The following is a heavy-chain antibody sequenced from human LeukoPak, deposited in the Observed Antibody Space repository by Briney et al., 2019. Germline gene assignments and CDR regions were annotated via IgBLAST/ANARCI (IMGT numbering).Heavy chain of an antibody. CDR1: GYTFTSYG. Sequence: ASVKVSCKASGYTFTSYGISWVRQAPGQGLEWMGWISAYNGNTNYAQKLQGRVTMTRNTSISTAYMELSSLRSEDTAVYYCARGSPSTMIVVVTHFDCWGQGTLVTVSS. D-gene: IGHD3-22*01. CDR3: ARGSPSTMIVVVTHFDC. V-gene: IGHV1-18*01. J-gene: IGHJ4*02. CDR2: ISAYNGNT.